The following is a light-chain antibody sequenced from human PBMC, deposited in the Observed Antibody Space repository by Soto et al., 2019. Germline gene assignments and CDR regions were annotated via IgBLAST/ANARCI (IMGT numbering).Light chain of an antibody. CDR2: GNN. Sequence: QLVLTQPPSVSGAPGQRVTISCTGSSSNIGANYDVHWYQHLPGAAPKVLIYGNNNRPSGVPDRFSGSKSGTSASLAITGLQAEDEADYYCQSYDSSLSAFGVFGGGTKLTVL. V-gene: IGLV1-40*01. CDR1: SSNIGANYD. J-gene: IGLJ3*02. CDR3: QSYDSSLSAFGV.